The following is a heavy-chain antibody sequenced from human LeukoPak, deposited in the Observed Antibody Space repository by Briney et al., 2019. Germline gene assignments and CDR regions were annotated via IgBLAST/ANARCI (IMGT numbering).Heavy chain of an antibody. J-gene: IGHJ6*03. CDR1: GFAFNSYT. CDR2: ISGDSYYI. V-gene: IGHV3-21*01. Sequence: GGSLRLSCAASGFAFNSYTINWVRQAPGKGLEWVSSISGDSYYIYYAESVRGRFTISRDNAKKSAYLQMNSLRAEDTAVYYCARDGAYYDFWSGYPTTYYYYYMDVWGKGTTVTVSS. CDR3: ARDGAYYDFWSGYPTTYYYYYMDV. D-gene: IGHD3-3*01.